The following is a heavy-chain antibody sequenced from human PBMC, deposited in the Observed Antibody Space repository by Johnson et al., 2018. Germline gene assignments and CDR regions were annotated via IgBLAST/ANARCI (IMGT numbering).Heavy chain of an antibody. J-gene: IGHJ6*02. Sequence: QVQLVQSGAEVKKPGASVKVSCKASGYTFTSYYMHWVRQAPGQGLEWMGIINPSGGSTSYAQKFQGRVTMTRDTSTSTVYLELSSLRSEDTAGYSCASPLIGALYGMDGWGQGTTVTVSS. CDR1: GYTFTSYY. V-gene: IGHV1-46*01. CDR2: INPSGGST. D-gene: IGHD3-22*01. CDR3: ASPLIGALYGMDG.